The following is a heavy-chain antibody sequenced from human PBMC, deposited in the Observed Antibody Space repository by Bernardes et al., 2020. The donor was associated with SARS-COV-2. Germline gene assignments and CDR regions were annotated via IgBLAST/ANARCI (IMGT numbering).Heavy chain of an antibody. CDR1: GFIFSNAY. V-gene: IGHV3-15*01. CDR2: IKINTDGGTT. CDR3: TAGVHYFYYGMDV. Sequence: GGSLRLSCAASGFIFSNAYMNWVRQAPGKGLEWVGRIKINTDGGTTDYAAPVKGRFSISRDDSKNRLFLQMNSLKTEDTAVYYCTAGVHYFYYGMDVWGQGTTVIVSS. J-gene: IGHJ6*02.